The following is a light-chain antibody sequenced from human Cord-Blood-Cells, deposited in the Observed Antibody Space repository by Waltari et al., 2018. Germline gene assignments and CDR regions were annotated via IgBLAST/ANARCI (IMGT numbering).Light chain of an antibody. CDR3: QQRSNWPYT. CDR2: DAA. Sequence: EIVLTQSPATLSLSPRERDTPSCRASQSVSSYLAWDQQKPGHAPRLLIYDAANRATGIPARFRGSGSWTDFTLTISSLEPEDFAVYYCQQRSNWPYTFGQGTKLEIK. V-gene: IGKV3-11*01. CDR1: QSVSSY. J-gene: IGKJ2*01.